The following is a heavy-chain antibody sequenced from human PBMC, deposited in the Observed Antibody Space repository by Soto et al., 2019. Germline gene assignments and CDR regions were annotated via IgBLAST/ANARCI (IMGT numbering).Heavy chain of an antibody. CDR2: IDPSDSYT. Sequence: GESLKISCKGSGYSFTSYWISWVRQMPGKGLEWMGRIDPSDSYTNYSPSFQGHVTMSADKSINIAYLQWSSLKASDSAMYYCASHKAFYDDNSGAWGQGSLVTVSS. J-gene: IGHJ5*02. CDR1: GYSFTSYW. V-gene: IGHV5-10-1*01. D-gene: IGHD3-22*01. CDR3: ASHKAFYDDNSGA.